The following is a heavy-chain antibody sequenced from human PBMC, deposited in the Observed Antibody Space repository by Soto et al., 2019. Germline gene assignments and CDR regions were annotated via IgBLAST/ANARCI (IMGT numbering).Heavy chain of an antibody. CDR1: GFTFRIYA. D-gene: IGHD6-19*01. V-gene: IGHV3-30-3*01. CDR2: ISYDGSNK. Sequence: QVQLVESGGGVVQPGRSLRLSCAASGFTFRIYAIHWVRQAPGKGLEWVAVISYDGSNKYYADSVKGRFTISRDNSKNTLYLQMNSLRAEDTAVYYCATLAVGGEGSDYWGQGTLVTVSS. CDR3: ATLAVGGEGSDY. J-gene: IGHJ4*02.